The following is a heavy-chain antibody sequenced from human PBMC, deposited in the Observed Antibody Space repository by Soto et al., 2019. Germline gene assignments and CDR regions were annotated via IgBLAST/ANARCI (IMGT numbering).Heavy chain of an antibody. CDR3: ARRAGNRRGYPIDY. CDR1: GDSTISGSYF. D-gene: IGHD5-18*01. Sequence: QVHLQESGPGLVKPSQPLSLTCTVSGDSTISGSYFWTWIRQRSGKGLEWIGYIYDSGSTSYNPSLASRVSISADTSNNHFSLTLISVTAADTAVYYCARRAGNRRGYPIDYWGQGIPFTVSS. V-gene: IGHV4-31*03. CDR2: IYDSGST. J-gene: IGHJ4*02.